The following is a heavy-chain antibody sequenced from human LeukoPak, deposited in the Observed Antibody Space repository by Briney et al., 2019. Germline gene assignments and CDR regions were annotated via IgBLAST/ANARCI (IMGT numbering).Heavy chain of an antibody. V-gene: IGHV3-23*01. J-gene: IGHJ5*02. Sequence: GGSLRLSCAASGFTFSSYAMSWVRQAPGKGLEWVSAISGSGGSTHYADSVKGRFTISRDNSKNTLYLQMNSLRAEDTAVYYCAKGNEYSSSPDWFDPWGQGTLVTVSS. D-gene: IGHD6-13*01. CDR1: GFTFSSYA. CDR2: ISGSGGST. CDR3: AKGNEYSSSPDWFDP.